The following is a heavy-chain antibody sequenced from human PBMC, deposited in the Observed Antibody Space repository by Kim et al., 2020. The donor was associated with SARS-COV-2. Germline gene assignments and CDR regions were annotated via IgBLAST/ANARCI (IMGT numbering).Heavy chain of an antibody. Sequence: GGSLRLSCAASGFTFSSYAMHWVRQAPGKGLEWVAVIWYDGSNKYYADSVKGRFTISRDNSKNTLYLQMNSLRAEDTAVYYCAKDPTYSNYEVYYFDYWGQGTLVTVSS. D-gene: IGHD4-4*01. V-gene: IGHV3-33*06. J-gene: IGHJ4*02. CDR3: AKDPTYSNYEVYYFDY. CDR1: GFTFSSYA. CDR2: IWYDGSNK.